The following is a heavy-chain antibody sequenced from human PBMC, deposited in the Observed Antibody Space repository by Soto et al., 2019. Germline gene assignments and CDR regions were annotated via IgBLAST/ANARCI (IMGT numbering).Heavy chain of an antibody. CDR3: AKGSSGYYPKFDY. Sequence: GGSLRLSCAASGFTFSSYGMYWVRHAPGKGLEWVAIISYDEDTKYYADSVKGRFTISRDNSKNSLYLQMNSLRTEDTALYYCAKGSSGYYPKFDYWGQGTLVTVSS. D-gene: IGHD3-22*01. CDR2: ISYDEDTK. J-gene: IGHJ4*02. V-gene: IGHV3-30*18. CDR1: GFTFSSYG.